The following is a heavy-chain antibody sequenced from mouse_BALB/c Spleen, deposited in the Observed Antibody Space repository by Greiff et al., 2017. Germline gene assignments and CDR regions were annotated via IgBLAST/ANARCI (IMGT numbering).Heavy chain of an antibody. D-gene: IGHD1-2*01. CDR3: ARGSGYVRD. J-gene: IGHJ2*01. Sequence: EVKLMESGAELVKPGASVKLSCTASGFNIKDTYMHWVKQRPEQGLEWIGRIDPANGNTKYDPKFQGKATITADTSSNTAYLQLSSLTSEDTAVYYCARGSGYVRDWGQGTTLTVSS. CDR2: IDPANGNT. CDR1: GFNIKDTY. V-gene: IGHV14-3*02.